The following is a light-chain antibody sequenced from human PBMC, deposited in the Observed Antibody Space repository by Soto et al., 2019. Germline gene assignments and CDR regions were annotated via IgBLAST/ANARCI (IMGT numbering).Light chain of an antibody. CDR2: AAS. J-gene: IGKJ4*01. Sequence: DIQMTQSPSSLSASVGDRVTITCRASQGISNYLAWYQQIPGKVPKLLISAASTLQSGVPSRFSGSGSGTDFTLTISSLQPEDVATYYCQKYTYVPAFVGGTKVEIK. CDR3: QKYTYVPA. V-gene: IGKV1-27*01. CDR1: QGISNY.